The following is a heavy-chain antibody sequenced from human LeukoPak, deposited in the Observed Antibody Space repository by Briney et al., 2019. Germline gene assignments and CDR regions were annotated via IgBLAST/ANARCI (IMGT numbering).Heavy chain of an antibody. CDR1: GGSFSGYY. CDR2: INHSGST. D-gene: IGHD5-12*01. J-gene: IGHJ6*02. CDR3: ARQPLVAKTPYYYYGMDV. V-gene: IGHV4-34*01. Sequence: SETLSLTCAVYGGSFSGYYWSWIRQPPGKGLEWIGEINHSGSTNYNPSLKSRVTISVDTSKNQFSLKLSSVTAADTAVYYCARQPLVAKTPYYYYGMDVWGQGTTVTVSS.